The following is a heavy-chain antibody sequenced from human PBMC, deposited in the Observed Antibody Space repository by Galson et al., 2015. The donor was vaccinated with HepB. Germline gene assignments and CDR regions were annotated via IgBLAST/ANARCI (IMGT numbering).Heavy chain of an antibody. D-gene: IGHD3-22*01. CDR3: ARQNYYDSTGYSAPRVTDY. Sequence: SETLSLTCTVSGGSISSSSYYWGWIRQPPGKGLEWIAIIYYSGSTYYNPSLRSRVTISVDTSNNQFSLKLSSVTAADTAVYYCARQNYYDSTGYSAPRVTDYWGQGTLVTVSS. J-gene: IGHJ4*02. CDR1: GGSISSSSYY. CDR2: IYYSGST. V-gene: IGHV4-39*01.